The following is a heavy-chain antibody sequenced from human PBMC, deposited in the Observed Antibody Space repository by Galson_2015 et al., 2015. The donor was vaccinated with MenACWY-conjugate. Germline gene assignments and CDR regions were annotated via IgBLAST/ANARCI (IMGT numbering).Heavy chain of an antibody. CDR2: IKQDGSVK. CDR3: ARIGYSSSSLDY. CDR1: GFTFSNYW. Sequence: SLRLSCAASGFTFSNYWMTWVRQAPGKGLEWVANIKQDGSVKYYVDSVKGRFTISRDNAKNSLYLQKNSLGIEDTAVYYCARIGYSSSSLDYWGQGTLVTVSS. V-gene: IGHV3-7*03. D-gene: IGHD6-6*01. J-gene: IGHJ4*02.